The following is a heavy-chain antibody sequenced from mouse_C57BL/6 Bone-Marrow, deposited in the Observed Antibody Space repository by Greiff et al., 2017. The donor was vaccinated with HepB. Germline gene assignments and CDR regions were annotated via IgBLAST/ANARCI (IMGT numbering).Heavy chain of an antibody. J-gene: IGHJ1*03. CDR1: GYTFTSYT. CDR3: ASEEIYDCYYNWYFDV. V-gene: IGHV1-4*01. Sequence: QVQLQQSGAELARPGASVKMSCKASGYTFTSYTMHWVKQRPGQGLEWIGYINPCSGYTKYNQKFKDKATLTADTSSSTAYMELSSVTSEDSAVYYCASEEIYDCYYNWYFDVWGTGTTVTVSS. D-gene: IGHD2-3*01. CDR2: INPCSGYT.